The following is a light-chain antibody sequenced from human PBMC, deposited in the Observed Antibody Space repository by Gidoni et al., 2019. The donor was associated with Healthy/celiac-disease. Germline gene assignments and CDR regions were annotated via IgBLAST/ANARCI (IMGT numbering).Light chain of an antibody. CDR1: QDISNY. J-gene: IGKJ3*01. CDR3: QQYDNLPRLT. CDR2: DAS. Sequence: DIQMTQSPSSLSASVGDRVTITCQASQDISNYLNWYQQKPGKAPKLLIYDASNLETGVPSRFSGSGSGTDFTFTISSLQPEDIATYYCQQYDNLPRLTFGPGTKVVIK. V-gene: IGKV1-33*01.